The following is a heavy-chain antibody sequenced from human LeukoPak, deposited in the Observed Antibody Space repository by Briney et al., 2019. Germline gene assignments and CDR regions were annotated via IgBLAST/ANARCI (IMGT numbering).Heavy chain of an antibody. CDR3: ARGALDGFGELRFYYYYMDV. J-gene: IGHJ6*03. Sequence: GASVKVSCKASGYTFTGYYMHWVRQAPGQGLEWMGWMNPNSGNTGYAQKFQGRVTMTRNTSISTAYMELSSLRSEDTAVYYCARGALDGFGELRFYYYYMDVWGKGTTVTISS. CDR2: MNPNSGNT. V-gene: IGHV1-8*02. CDR1: GYTFTGYY. D-gene: IGHD3-10*01.